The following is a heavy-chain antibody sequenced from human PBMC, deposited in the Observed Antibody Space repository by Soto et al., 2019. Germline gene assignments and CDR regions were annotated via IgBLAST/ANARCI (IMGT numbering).Heavy chain of an antibody. D-gene: IGHD5-12*01. CDR1: GFSLSNARMG. CDR2: IFSNDEK. V-gene: IGHV2-26*01. CDR3: ARMRGGGYDFSPPSPFDP. Sequence: QVTLKESGPVLVKPTETLTLTCTVSGFSLSNARMGVSWIRQPPGKALEWLAHIFSNDEKSYSTSLKSRLTIPKDTSKSQVVLTMTNMDPVDTATYYCARMRGGGYDFSPPSPFDPWGQGTLVTVSS. J-gene: IGHJ5*02.